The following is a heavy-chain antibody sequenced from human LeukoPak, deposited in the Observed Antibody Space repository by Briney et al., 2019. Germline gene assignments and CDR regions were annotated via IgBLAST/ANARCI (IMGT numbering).Heavy chain of an antibody. CDR3: ARGSGDYVWGSDRLIHLDS. Sequence: SVKVSCKASGGTFSTSAISWVRQAPGQGLEWMGGIIPMFGTADYAQKFQGRVTITADESTTTAYMDLSSLRSEDTAVYYCARGSGDYVWGSDRLIHLDSWGQGTLVTVSS. J-gene: IGHJ4*02. D-gene: IGHD3-16*02. V-gene: IGHV1-69*13. CDR1: GGTFSTSA. CDR2: IIPMFGTA.